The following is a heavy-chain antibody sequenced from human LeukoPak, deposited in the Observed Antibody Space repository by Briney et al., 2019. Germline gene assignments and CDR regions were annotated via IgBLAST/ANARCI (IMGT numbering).Heavy chain of an antibody. J-gene: IGHJ4*02. D-gene: IGHD5-18*01. CDR1: GGSISSGSYH. V-gene: IGHV4-61*02. Sequence: SETLSLTCTVSGGSISSGSYHWTWIRQSAGKGLEWIGRIYTSGSTNYNPSLKSRLTISLDTSKNQFSLKLSSVTAADTAVYYCARDGYSYGTGTLDYWGQGTLVTVSS. CDR3: ARDGYSYGTGTLDY. CDR2: IYTSGST.